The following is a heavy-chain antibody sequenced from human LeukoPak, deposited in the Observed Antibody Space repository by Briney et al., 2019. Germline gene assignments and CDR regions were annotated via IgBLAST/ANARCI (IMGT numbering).Heavy chain of an antibody. V-gene: IGHV3-11*05. CDR2: ISSSSSYT. CDR3: ARDYGYYDILTGAYFDY. Sequence: GGSLRLSCAASGFTFSDYYMSWIRQAPGKGLEWVSYISSSSSYTNYADSVKGRFTISRDNAKNSLHLQMNSLRAEDTAVYYCARDYGYYDILTGAYFDYWGQGTLVTVSS. J-gene: IGHJ4*02. CDR1: GFTFSDYY. D-gene: IGHD3-9*01.